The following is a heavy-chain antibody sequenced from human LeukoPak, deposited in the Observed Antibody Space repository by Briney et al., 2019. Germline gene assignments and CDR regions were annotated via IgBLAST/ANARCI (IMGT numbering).Heavy chain of an antibody. CDR3: ARDYGGSSPFDY. Sequence: PGRSLRLSCAASGITFTSYSMHWVRQAPGKGLEWVSYISSSGSTIYYADSVKGRFTISRDNAKNSLYLQMNSLRAEDTAVYYCARDYGGSSPFDYWGQGTLVTVSS. D-gene: IGHD4-23*01. CDR2: ISSSGSTI. CDR1: GITFTSYS. V-gene: IGHV3-48*04. J-gene: IGHJ4*02.